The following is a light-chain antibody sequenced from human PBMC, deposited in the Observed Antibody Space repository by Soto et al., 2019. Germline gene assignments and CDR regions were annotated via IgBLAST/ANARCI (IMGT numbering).Light chain of an antibody. V-gene: IGKV3D-15*01. CDR3: QQYNNWPRT. CDR1: QSVRSN. J-gene: IGKJ1*01. CDR2: GTS. Sequence: EIVMTQSPVTLSVSPGERATLSCRASQSVRSNLAWYQLKPGQAPRLLIYGTSSRATGIPARFSGSGSGTGFTLTISSLQSEDFAVYYCQQYNNWPRTFGQGTKVE.